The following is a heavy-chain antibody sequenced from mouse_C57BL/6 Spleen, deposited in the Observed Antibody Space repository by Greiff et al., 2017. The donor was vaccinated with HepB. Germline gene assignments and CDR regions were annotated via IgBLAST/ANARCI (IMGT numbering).Heavy chain of an antibody. CDR3: ARGEGNYYGSSGFAY. D-gene: IGHD1-1*01. J-gene: IGHJ3*01. V-gene: IGHV5-4*01. Sequence: DVHLVESGGGLVKPGGSLKLSCAASGFTFSSYAMSWVRQTPEKRLEWVATISDGGSYTYYPDNVKGRFTISRDNAKNNLYLQMSHLKSEDTAMYYCARGEGNYYGSSGFAYWGQGTLVTVSA. CDR2: ISDGGSYT. CDR1: GFTFSSYA.